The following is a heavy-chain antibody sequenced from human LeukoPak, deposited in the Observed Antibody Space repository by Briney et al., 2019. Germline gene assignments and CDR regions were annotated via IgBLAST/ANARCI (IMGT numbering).Heavy chain of an antibody. CDR3: ARNQRKYGDYDFDY. Sequence: ASVKVSCKASGYTFTSYGISWVRQAPGQGLEWMGWISAYNGNTSYAQKLQGRVTMTTDTSTSTAYMELRSLRSDDTAVYYCARNQRKYGDYDFDYWGQGTLVTVSS. D-gene: IGHD4-17*01. CDR2: ISAYNGNT. V-gene: IGHV1-18*01. CDR1: GYTFTSYG. J-gene: IGHJ4*02.